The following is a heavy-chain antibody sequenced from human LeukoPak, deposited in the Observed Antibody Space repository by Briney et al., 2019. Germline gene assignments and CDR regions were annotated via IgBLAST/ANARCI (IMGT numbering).Heavy chain of an antibody. D-gene: IGHD2-21*02. CDR1: GYTFTGYY. CDR3: ARGWHIVVVTAIPDWFDP. CDR2: INPNSGGT. Sequence: ASVKVSCKASGYTFTGYYMHWVRQAPGQGLEWMGWINPNSGGTNYAQKFQGRVTMTRDTSTSTAYMELSRLRSDDTAVYYCARGWHIVVVTAIPDWFDPWGQGTLVPVSS. J-gene: IGHJ5*02. V-gene: IGHV1-2*02.